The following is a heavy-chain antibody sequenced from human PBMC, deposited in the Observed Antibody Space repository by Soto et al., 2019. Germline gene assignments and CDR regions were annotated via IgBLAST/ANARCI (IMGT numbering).Heavy chain of an antibody. V-gene: IGHV3-30-3*01. Sequence: QVQLEESGGGVVQPERSLRLSCAASSFTFGSYAMHWVRQAPGKGLEWVASISYDGTKKDYADSLQGRFTISRENSKSTQYLHMNSPRVEDTAVYYWAGPIVVGGGGFDYWGRGTLVTVSS. CDR3: AGPIVVGGGGFDY. D-gene: IGHD2-21*01. CDR1: SFTFGSYA. J-gene: IGHJ4*02. CDR2: ISYDGTKK.